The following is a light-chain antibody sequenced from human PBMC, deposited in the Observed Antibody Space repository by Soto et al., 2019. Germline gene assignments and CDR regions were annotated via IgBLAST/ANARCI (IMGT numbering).Light chain of an antibody. V-gene: IGKV1-39*01. CDR2: AAS. J-gene: IGKJ1*01. Sequence: DIQMTQSPSSLSASVGDRVTITCRASQTISFYLNWYQQKPGKAPKLLIYAASSLQSGFPSRFSGSGSGTDFTLTISSLQPEDFATYYCQQSYSMFRTFGQGTKVEIK. CDR3: QQSYSMFRT. CDR1: QTISFY.